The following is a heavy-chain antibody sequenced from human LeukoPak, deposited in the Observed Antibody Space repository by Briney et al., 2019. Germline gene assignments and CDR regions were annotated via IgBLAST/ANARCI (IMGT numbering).Heavy chain of an antibody. CDR2: IWYDGSNK. D-gene: IGHD5-18*01. Sequence: PGGSLRLSCAASGFTFSSYGMHWVRQAPGKGLEWVAVIWYDGSNKYYADSVKGRFTISRDNAKNSLFLQMNSLRAEDTAVYYCARGYSYVFYWGQGTLVSVSS. V-gene: IGHV3-33*03. CDR1: GFTFSSYG. J-gene: IGHJ4*02. CDR3: ARGYSYVFY.